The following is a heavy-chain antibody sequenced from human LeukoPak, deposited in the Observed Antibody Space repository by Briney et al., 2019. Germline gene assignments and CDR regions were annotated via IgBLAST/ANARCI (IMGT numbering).Heavy chain of an antibody. D-gene: IGHD2-2*02. CDR2: ISGSGGST. CDR1: GFTFSSYA. CDR3: AKDRGIVVVPAAIPKGDFDY. J-gene: IGHJ4*02. V-gene: IGHV3-23*01. Sequence: GGSLRLSCAASGFTFSSYAMSWVRQAPGKGLEWVSAISGSGGSTYYADSVKGRFTISRDNSKNTLYLQMNSLRAEDTAVYYCAKDRGIVVVPAAIPKGDFDYWGQGTLVTVSS.